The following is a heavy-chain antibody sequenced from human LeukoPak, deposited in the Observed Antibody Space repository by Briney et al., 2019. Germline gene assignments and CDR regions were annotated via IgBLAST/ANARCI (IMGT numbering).Heavy chain of an antibody. D-gene: IGHD3-10*01. J-gene: IGHJ3*02. CDR3: AAGNTFDI. Sequence: PGGSLRLSCAASGFAFSSYAMSWVRQAPGKGLEWVANIKQDGSVKQYVDSVKGRFTISRDNTKKALYLQMNSLRVEDTAVFYCAAGNTFDIWGQGTLVSVSS. CDR2: IKQDGSVK. CDR1: GFAFSSYA. V-gene: IGHV3-7*01.